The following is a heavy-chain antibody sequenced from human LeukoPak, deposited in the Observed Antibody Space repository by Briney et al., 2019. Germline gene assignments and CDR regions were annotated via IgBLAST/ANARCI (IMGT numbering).Heavy chain of an antibody. D-gene: IGHD4-17*01. CDR1: GFAFSSYA. CDR2: ITGSGDTT. CDR3: ARAYGTNGYFQLPIDY. V-gene: IGHV3-23*01. Sequence: PGQPLRLSCAASGFAFSSYAMSWVRQAPGKGLEWISGITGSGDTTHHVDSVKGRFTIYRDNSKNTLFLQMNSLRVEDTALYYCARAYGTNGYFQLPIDYWGQRILVTVSS. J-gene: IGHJ4*02.